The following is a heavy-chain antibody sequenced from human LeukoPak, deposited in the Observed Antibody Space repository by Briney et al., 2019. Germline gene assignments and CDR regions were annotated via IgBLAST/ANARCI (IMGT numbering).Heavy chain of an antibody. CDR3: ARAKGSRDGYNFLDY. CDR1: GGSFSGYY. J-gene: IGHJ4*02. V-gene: IGHV4-34*01. CDR2: INHSGST. D-gene: IGHD5-24*01. Sequence: SETLSLTCAVYGGSFSGYYWSWIRQPPGKGLEWIGEINHSGSTNYNPSLKSRVTISVDRSKNQFSLKLSSVTAADTAVYYCARAKGSRDGYNFLDYWGQGTLVTVSS.